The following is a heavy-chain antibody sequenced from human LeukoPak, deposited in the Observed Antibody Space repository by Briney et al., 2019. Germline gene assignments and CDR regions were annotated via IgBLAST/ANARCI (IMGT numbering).Heavy chain of an antibody. V-gene: IGHV3-48*01. D-gene: IGHD3-22*01. CDR3: ARGSTYYDSSGQVPFDY. Sequence: PGGSLRLSCAASGFTFSTYSMNWVRRAPGKGLEWVSYISSSSSTIYYADSVKGRFTNSRDNAKNSLYLQMNSLRAEDTAVYYCARGSTYYDSSGQVPFDYWGQGTLVTVSS. CDR2: ISSSSSTI. J-gene: IGHJ4*02. CDR1: GFTFSTYS.